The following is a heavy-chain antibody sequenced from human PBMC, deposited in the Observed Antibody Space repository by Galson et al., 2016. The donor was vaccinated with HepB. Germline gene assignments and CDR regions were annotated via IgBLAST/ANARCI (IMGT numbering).Heavy chain of an antibody. CDR2: ISYNGRET. J-gene: IGHJ4*02. D-gene: IGHD3-16*02. CDR1: GFTFSSHG. Sequence: SLRLSCAASGFTFSSHGMHWVRQAPGKGLEWVAVISYNGRETHYADSVRGRFTISRDNSKNTLSLQMNSLRVEDTAIYYCAAVRGGYYRYTSYWGQGTLVTVSS. V-gene: IGHV3-30*03. CDR3: AAVRGGYYRYTSY.